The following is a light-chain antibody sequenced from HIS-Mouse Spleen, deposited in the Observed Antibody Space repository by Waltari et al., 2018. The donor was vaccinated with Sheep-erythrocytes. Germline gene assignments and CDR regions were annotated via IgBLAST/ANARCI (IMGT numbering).Light chain of an antibody. CDR2: EGR. J-gene: IGLJ3*02. Sequence: QSALTQPASVSGSPGQSITISCTGTSSDVGGYHYVSWYQRHPGKAPKLMIYEGRKRPSGVSNRFSGSKSGNTASLTISGLQAEDEADYYCCSYAGSSTPWVFGGGTKLTVL. CDR3: CSYAGSSTPWV. V-gene: IGLV2-23*01. CDR1: SSDVGGYHY.